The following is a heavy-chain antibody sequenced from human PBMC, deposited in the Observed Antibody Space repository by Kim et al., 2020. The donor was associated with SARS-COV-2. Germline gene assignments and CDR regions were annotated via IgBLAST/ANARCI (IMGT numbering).Heavy chain of an antibody. CDR1: GGSISSSSYY. V-gene: IGHV4-39*01. CDR3: ARLTLYYDSSGGTYYFDY. D-gene: IGHD3-22*01. Sequence: SETLSLTCTVSGGSISSSSYYWGWIRQPPGKGLEWIGSIYYSGSTYYNPSLKSRVTISVDTSKNQFSLKLSSVTAADTAVYYCARLTLYYDSSGGTYYFDYWGQGTLVTVSS. CDR2: IYYSGST. J-gene: IGHJ4*02.